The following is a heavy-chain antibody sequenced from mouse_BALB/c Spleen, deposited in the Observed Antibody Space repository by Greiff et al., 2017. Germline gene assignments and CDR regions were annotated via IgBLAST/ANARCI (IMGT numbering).Heavy chain of an antibody. CDR1: GYTFSSYW. CDR2: ILPGSGST. CDR3: ARRGGNYAY. Sequence: VQLQQSGAELMKPGASVKISCKATGYTFSSYWIEWVKQRPGHGLEWIGEILPGSGSTNYNEKFKGKATFTADTSSNTAYMQLSSLTSEDSAVYYCARRGGNYAYWGQGTLVTVSA. V-gene: IGHV1-9*01. D-gene: IGHD1-1*02. J-gene: IGHJ3*01.